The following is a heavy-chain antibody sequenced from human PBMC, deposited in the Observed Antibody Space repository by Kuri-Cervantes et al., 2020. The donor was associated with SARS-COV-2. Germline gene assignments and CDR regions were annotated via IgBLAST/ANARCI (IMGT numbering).Heavy chain of an antibody. CDR3: ARVLICGGSCYAFDS. V-gene: IGHV1-18*01. Sequence: ASVKVSCKASGYTFTSYGISWVRQAPGQGLEWMGWISAYNGNTNYAQKLQGRVTMTTDTSTSTAYTELRSLRSDDTAVYYCARVLICGGSCYAFDSWGQGTMVTVSS. J-gene: IGHJ3*02. D-gene: IGHD2-15*01. CDR2: ISAYNGNT. CDR1: GYTFTSYG.